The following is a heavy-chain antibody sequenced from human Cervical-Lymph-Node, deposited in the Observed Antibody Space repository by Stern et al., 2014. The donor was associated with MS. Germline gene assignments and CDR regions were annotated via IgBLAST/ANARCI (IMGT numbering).Heavy chain of an antibody. CDR2: IFYTGST. CDR1: GDSISSGDYY. Sequence: VQLVESGPGLVKPSQTLSLTCTVSGDSISSGDYYWSWIRQTQGQGLVWIGFIFYTGSTYYNPSIKSRITISVDTSKNTFSLKQSSVTAADTAVYYCARGRSIFDSWGQGTLVAVSS. D-gene: IGHD6-6*01. J-gene: IGHJ4*02. V-gene: IGHV4-30-4*01. CDR3: ARGRSIFDS.